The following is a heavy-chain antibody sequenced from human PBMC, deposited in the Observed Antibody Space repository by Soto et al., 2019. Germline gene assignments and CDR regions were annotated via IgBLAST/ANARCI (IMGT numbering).Heavy chain of an antibody. CDR1: GYTFTSYA. J-gene: IGHJ6*03. D-gene: IGHD3-10*01. Sequence: QVQLVQSGAEVKKPGASVKVSCKASGYTFTSYAMHWVRQAPGQRLEWMGWINAGNGNTKYSQKFQGRVTITRDTSGSTAYRELSSLRSEDTAVYYCARDLLWGSGSYYNHYYYSMDVWGKGTTVTVSS. CDR2: INAGNGNT. V-gene: IGHV1-3*01. CDR3: ARDLLWGSGSYYNHYYYSMDV.